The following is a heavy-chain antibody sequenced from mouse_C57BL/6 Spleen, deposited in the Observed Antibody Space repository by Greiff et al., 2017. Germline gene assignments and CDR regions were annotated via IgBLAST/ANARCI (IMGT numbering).Heavy chain of an antibody. V-gene: IGHV5-6*01. J-gene: IGHJ1*03. CDR2: ISSGGSYT. Sequence: EVQRVESGGDLVKPGGSLKLSCAASGFTFSSYGMSWVRQTPDKRLEWVATISSGGSYTYYPDSVKGRFTISRDNAKNTLYLQMSRLKSEDTAMYYCARHCDYIYFHFDVWGTGTTVTVAS. D-gene: IGHD2-12*01. CDR3: ARHCDYIYFHFDV. CDR1: GFTFSSYG.